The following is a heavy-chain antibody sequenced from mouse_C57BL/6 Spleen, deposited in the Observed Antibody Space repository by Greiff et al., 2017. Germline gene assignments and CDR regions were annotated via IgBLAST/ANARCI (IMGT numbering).Heavy chain of an antibody. D-gene: IGHD1-1*02. CDR3: ARRVGAWFAY. CDR1: GYTFTDYN. CDR2: INPNNGGT. Sequence: VQLQQSGPELVKPGASVKIPCKASGYTFTDYNMDWVKQSHGKSLEWIGDINPNNGGTIYNQKFKGKATLTVDKSSSTAYMELRSLTSEDTAVYYCARRVGAWFAYWGQGTLVTVSA. J-gene: IGHJ3*01. V-gene: IGHV1-18*01.